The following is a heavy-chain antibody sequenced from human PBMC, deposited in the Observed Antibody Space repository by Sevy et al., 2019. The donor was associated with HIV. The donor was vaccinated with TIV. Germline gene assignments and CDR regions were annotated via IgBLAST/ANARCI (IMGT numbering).Heavy chain of an antibody. CDR3: ARSVEYDSSGYYYVLPYFDY. CDR2: ISAYNGNT. D-gene: IGHD3-22*01. V-gene: IGHV1-18*01. Sequence: ASVKVSCKASGYTFTSYGISWVRQAPGQGLEWMGWISAYNGNTNYAQKLQGRVTMTTDTSTSTAYMELRSLRSDDTAVYYCARSVEYDSSGYYYVLPYFDYRGQGTLVTVSS. J-gene: IGHJ4*02. CDR1: GYTFTSYG.